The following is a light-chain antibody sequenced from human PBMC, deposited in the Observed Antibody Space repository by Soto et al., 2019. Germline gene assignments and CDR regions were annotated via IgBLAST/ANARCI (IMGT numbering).Light chain of an antibody. CDR1: QGISNY. J-gene: IGKJ4*01. V-gene: IGKV1-27*01. CDR2: AAS. CDR3: QQYTNVPA. Sequence: DIQMTQSPSSLSASVGDRVTITCRASQGISNYLAWYQQIPGKVPKLLISAASTLQSVVPSRFSGSGSGTDFTLTISSRQPEDVATYYCQQYTNVPAFGGGTKVEIK.